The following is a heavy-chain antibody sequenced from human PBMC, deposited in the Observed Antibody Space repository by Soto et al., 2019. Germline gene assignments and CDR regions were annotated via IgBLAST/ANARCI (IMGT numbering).Heavy chain of an antibody. D-gene: IGHD6-13*01. J-gene: IGHJ4*02. Sequence: PGGSLRLSCAASGFTFSSYAMHWVRQAPGKGLEWVAVISYDGSNKYYADSVKGRFTISRDNSKNTLYLQMNSLRAEDTAVYYCARDRSSSWYHYFDYWGQGTLVTVSS. CDR1: GFTFSSYA. V-gene: IGHV3-30-3*01. CDR2: ISYDGSNK. CDR3: ARDRSSSWYHYFDY.